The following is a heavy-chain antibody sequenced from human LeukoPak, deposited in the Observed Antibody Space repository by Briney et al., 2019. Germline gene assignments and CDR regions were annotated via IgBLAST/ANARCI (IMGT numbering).Heavy chain of an antibody. CDR2: IYTSGST. V-gene: IGHV4-4*07. Sequence: SETLSLTCTVSGGSISSYYWSWIRHPAGKGLEWIGRIYTSGSTNYNPSLKSRVTMSVDTSKNQFSLKLSSVTAADTAVYYCARDRGASSIAAAGNLNWFDPWGQGTLVTVSS. CDR3: ARDRGASSIAAAGNLNWFDP. J-gene: IGHJ5*02. CDR1: GGSISSYY. D-gene: IGHD6-13*01.